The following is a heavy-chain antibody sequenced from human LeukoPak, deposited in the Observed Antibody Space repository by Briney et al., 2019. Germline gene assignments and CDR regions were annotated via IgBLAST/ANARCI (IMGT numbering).Heavy chain of an antibody. CDR1: GFAFSSYN. V-gene: IGHV3-48*02. CDR2: IGSSGSPT. J-gene: IGHJ6*02. D-gene: IGHD3-22*01. CDR3: ARRPYSDTSGRLSDV. Sequence: RGSLRLSCAASGFAFSSYNMNWVRQAPGKGLEWISYIGSSGSPTHYADSVGGRFTISRDNAKNSLYLQMNRLRDEDTAVYFCARRPYSDTSGRLSDVWGQGTTVTVSS.